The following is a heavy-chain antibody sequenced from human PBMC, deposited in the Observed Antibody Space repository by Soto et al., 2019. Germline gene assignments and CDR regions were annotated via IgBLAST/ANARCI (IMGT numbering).Heavy chain of an antibody. Sequence: GGSLRLSCAGSGFTFSSVAMTWVRQAPGKGLEWVSSISGSGDSTYYADSVKGRFTISRDNSKNTLYLQMNSLRAEDTAVYYCARGTTLAIFDYGMDVWGQGTTVTVSS. V-gene: IGHV3-23*01. CDR3: ARGTTLAIFDYGMDV. D-gene: IGHD3-3*01. CDR1: GFTFSSVA. J-gene: IGHJ6*02. CDR2: ISGSGDST.